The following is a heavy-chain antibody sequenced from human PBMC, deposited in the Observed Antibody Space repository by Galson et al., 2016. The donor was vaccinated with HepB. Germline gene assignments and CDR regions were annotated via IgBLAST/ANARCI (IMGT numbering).Heavy chain of an antibody. J-gene: IGHJ4*02. D-gene: IGHD4-17*01. V-gene: IGHV3-23*03. CDR2: IATRSSLT. CDR1: GFTFSSYA. Sequence: SLRLSCAASGFTFSSYAMDWVRQAPGKGLEWVSFIATRSSLTSYADSVKGRFTISRENSKNTLYLQMNSLSAEDTAIYYCATGRDYAFDHWGQGTLRTVPS. CDR3: ATGRDYAFDH.